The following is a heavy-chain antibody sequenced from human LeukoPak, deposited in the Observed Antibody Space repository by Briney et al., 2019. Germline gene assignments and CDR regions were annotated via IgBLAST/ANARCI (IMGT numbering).Heavy chain of an antibody. CDR3: ARGPYDSGSYYEYWFDP. Sequence: GASVKVSCKASGYTFTSYDINWVRQATGQGLEWMGWMNPNSGNTGYAQKFQGRVTMTRNTSISTAYMELSSLRSEDTAVYYCARGPYDSGSYYEYWFDPWGRGTLVTVSS. CDR1: GYTFTSYD. D-gene: IGHD1-26*01. CDR2: MNPNSGNT. V-gene: IGHV1-8*01. J-gene: IGHJ5*02.